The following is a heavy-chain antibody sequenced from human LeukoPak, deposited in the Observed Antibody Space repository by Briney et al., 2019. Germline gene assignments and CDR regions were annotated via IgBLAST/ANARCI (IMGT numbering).Heavy chain of an antibody. V-gene: IGHV4-34*01. D-gene: IGHD3-10*01. J-gene: IGHJ4*02. CDR2: INRSGST. CDR3: ARDGSYFGHFDY. CDR1: GGSFSGYY. Sequence: PSETLSLTCAVYGGSFSGYYWSWIRQPPGKGLEWIGEINRSGSTNYNPSLKSRVTISVDTSKNQFSLKLSSVTAADTAVYYCARDGSYFGHFDYWGQGTLVTVSS.